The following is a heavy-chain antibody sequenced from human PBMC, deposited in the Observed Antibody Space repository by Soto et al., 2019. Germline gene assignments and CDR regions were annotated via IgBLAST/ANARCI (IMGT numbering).Heavy chain of an antibody. CDR3: ARGRTWLRPVNWFDP. V-gene: IGHV3-48*01. CDR2: IMPGSSHI. Sequence: GGSLRLSCAASGFTFSIYSMNWVRQAPGKGLEWVSYIMPGSSHIFYADSVKGRFTISRDNAKNSLYLQMNSLRAEDTAVYYCARGRTWLRPVNWFDPWGQGTLVTVSS. D-gene: IGHD5-12*01. CDR1: GFTFSIYS. J-gene: IGHJ5*02.